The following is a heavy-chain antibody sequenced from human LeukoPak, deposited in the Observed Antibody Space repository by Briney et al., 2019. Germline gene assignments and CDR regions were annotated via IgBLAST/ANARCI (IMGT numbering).Heavy chain of an antibody. J-gene: IGHJ4*02. Sequence: WGSLRLSCAASGFTFNNHAMSWVRQAPGKGLAWVSDIRSGGDTTYYADSVKGRFTISTDNSKNMVYLQMTRLRAADTAVYYCAKVAWLGTVASYYFDSWGQGTQVTVSS. V-gene: IGHV3-23*01. CDR1: GFTFNNHA. CDR3: AKVAWLGTVASYYFDS. CDR2: IRSGGDTT. D-gene: IGHD4-23*01.